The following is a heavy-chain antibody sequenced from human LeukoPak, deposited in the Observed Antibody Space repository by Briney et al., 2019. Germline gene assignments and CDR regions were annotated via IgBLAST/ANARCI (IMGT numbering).Heavy chain of an antibody. J-gene: IGHJ4*02. CDR1: GGSISSSSYY. Sequence: SETLSLTCTVSGGSISSSSYYWGWIRQPPGKGLEWIGSIYYSGSTYYNPSLKSRVTISVDTSKNQFSLKLSSVTAADTAVYYCARDPGRIAVAGINYFDYWGQGTLVTVSS. V-gene: IGHV4-39*07. D-gene: IGHD6-19*01. CDR3: ARDPGRIAVAGINYFDY. CDR2: IYYSGST.